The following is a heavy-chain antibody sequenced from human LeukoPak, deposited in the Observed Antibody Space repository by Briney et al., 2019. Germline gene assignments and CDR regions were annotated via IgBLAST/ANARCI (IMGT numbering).Heavy chain of an antibody. CDR2: VTHGGST. Sequence: SETLSLTCAVHGGSFNSYSWSWIRQPPEKGLEWIGEVTHGGSTNYNPSLKSRVTISVDTSRNQFSLKLTSVTAADTAVYYCARLDASLAHLSGSFPDNWGQGVLVTVSS. D-gene: IGHD3-10*01. V-gene: IGHV4-34*01. CDR3: ARLDASLAHLSGSFPDN. J-gene: IGHJ4*02. CDR1: GGSFNSYS.